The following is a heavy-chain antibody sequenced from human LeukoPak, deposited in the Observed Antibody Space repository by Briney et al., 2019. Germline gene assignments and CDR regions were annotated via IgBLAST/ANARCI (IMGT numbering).Heavy chain of an antibody. Sequence: ASVKVSCEASGGTFSSYAISWVRQAPGQGLEWMGGIIPIFGTANYAQKFQGRVTITADESTSTAYMELSSLRSEDTAVYYCARESFTVTTFFDYWGQGTLVTVSS. CDR1: GGTFSSYA. CDR3: ARESFTVTTFFDY. V-gene: IGHV1-69*01. J-gene: IGHJ4*02. CDR2: IIPIFGTA. D-gene: IGHD4-17*01.